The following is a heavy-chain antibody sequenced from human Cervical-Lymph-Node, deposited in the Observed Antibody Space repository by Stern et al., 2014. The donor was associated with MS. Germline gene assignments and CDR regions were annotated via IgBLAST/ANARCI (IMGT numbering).Heavy chain of an antibody. Sequence: VQLVESGGGVVQPGRSLRLSCAASGFTFSSSGMHWVRQAPGKGLEWLAIMWYDGSNRYYADSVKGRFTISRDNSKNTLYLQMNSLRADDTAVYYCAREGGNTAEYFQHWSQGTLVTVSS. CDR1: GFTFSSSG. J-gene: IGHJ1*01. V-gene: IGHV3-33*01. D-gene: IGHD4-23*01. CDR3: AREGGNTAEYFQH. CDR2: MWYDGSNR.